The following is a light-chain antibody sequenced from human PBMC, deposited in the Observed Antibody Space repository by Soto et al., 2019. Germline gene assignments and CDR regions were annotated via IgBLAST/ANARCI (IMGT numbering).Light chain of an antibody. J-gene: IGKJ4*01. Sequence: EIVLTQSPATLSLSPGERATLSCRASQSVSSYLAWYQQKPGQAPRLLIYDASNRATGIPARFSGSGSGTDFTLTISSLEPEDCAVYYCQQRSNWPRLTFGGGNKVDIK. CDR1: QSVSSY. CDR3: QQRSNWPRLT. V-gene: IGKV3-11*01. CDR2: DAS.